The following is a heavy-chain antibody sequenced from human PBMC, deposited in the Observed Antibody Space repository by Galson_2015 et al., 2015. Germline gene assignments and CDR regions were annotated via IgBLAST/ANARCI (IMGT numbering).Heavy chain of an antibody. J-gene: IGHJ4*02. V-gene: IGHV3-33*01. D-gene: IGHD3-3*01. CDR2: IWYDGSSK. CDR3: ASNITTFGVVMRDS. Sequence: SLRLSCAASGVGFSSYGMHWVRQAPGKGLEWVAAIWYDGSSKYYTDSVKGRFTVSRDNSKNTVYLQMNSLRAEGTDVYYCASNITTFGVVMRDSWRQGTLVTVSS. CDR1: GVGFSSYG.